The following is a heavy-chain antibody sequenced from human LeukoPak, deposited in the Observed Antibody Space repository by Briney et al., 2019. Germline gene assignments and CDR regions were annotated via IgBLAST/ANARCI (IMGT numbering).Heavy chain of an antibody. Sequence: GGSLRLSCAASGFTFDDYAMHWVRQAPGKGLEWVSGISWNSGSIGYADSVKGRFTISRDNAKNSLYLQMNSLRAEDTALYYCATYSSWKRNLDYWGQGTLVTVSS. CDR3: ATYSSWKRNLDY. CDR2: ISWNSGSI. CDR1: GFTFDDYA. J-gene: IGHJ4*02. D-gene: IGHD6-13*01. V-gene: IGHV3-9*01.